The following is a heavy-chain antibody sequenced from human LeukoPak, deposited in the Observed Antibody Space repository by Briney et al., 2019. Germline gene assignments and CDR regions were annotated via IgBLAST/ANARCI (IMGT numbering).Heavy chain of an antibody. D-gene: IGHD3-10*01. CDR2: VSHSETT. CDR3: AKESGRGTFDL. V-gene: IGHV4-4*02. J-gene: IGHJ3*01. Sequence: SETLSLTCDVSGASISATNWWTWVRLPPGKGLEWIGEVSHSETTNYSPSLKGRVRLSVDRATNQFSLRLTSVTAADTAVYFCAKESGRGTFDLWGQGTMVTVSS. CDR1: GASISATNW.